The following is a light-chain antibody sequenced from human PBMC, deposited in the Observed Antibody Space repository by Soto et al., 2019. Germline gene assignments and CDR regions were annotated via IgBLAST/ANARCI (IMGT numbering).Light chain of an antibody. Sequence: EIVLTQSPGTLSLSPGERATLSCRASQSVTGSYLAWYQQKPGQAPRLLIYGASSSATGIPDRFSGSGSGTDFTLTIGRLDPEDFAVYYCQQYGSSPRTFGQGTKVEIK. V-gene: IGKV3-20*01. CDR1: QSVTGSY. J-gene: IGKJ1*01. CDR3: QQYGSSPRT. CDR2: GAS.